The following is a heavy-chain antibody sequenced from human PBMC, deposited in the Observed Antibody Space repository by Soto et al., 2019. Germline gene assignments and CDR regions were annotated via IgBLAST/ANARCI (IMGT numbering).Heavy chain of an antibody. D-gene: IGHD3-9*01. Sequence: ASVKVSCKASGYGFSTSGIFWVRQAPGQGLEWMGWISAYNGKTDNAQKFQDRVTMTIDTSTTTAYMDLRSLTSDDTAVYFCARGEGDILTTFFFRGYYYGLDVWGQGTSVTVSS. CDR1: GYGFSTSG. J-gene: IGHJ6*02. V-gene: IGHV1-18*01. CDR2: ISAYNGKT. CDR3: ARGEGDILTTFFFRGYYYGLDV.